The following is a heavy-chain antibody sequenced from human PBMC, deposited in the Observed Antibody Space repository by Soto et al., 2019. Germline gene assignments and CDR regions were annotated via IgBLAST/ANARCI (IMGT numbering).Heavy chain of an antibody. D-gene: IGHD3-10*02. CDR1: GFSISDHY. J-gene: IGHJ4*02. CDR2: SSNSGTFT. Sequence: LSLSCAASGFSISDHYMSWIRQAPGKGLEWVSYSSNSGTFTKYADSVKGRFSISRDNAKNSLYLEINSLRGEDTAIYYCARSGDNYNVLDYWGQGTPVTVSS. V-gene: IGHV3-11*03. CDR3: ARSGDNYNVLDY.